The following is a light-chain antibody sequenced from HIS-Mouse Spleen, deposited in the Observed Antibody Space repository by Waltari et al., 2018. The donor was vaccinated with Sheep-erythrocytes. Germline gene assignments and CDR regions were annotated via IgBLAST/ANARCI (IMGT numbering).Light chain of an antibody. J-gene: IGKJ5*01. Sequence: DLQMPQSPSSVSASVGDRVTITCRASQGISSGLAWYQQKPGKAPKLLIYAASSLQSGVPSRFSGSGSGTDFTLTISSLQPEDFATYYCQQANSFPITFGQGTRLEIK. V-gene: IGKV1-12*01. CDR3: QQANSFPIT. CDR1: QGISSG. CDR2: AAS.